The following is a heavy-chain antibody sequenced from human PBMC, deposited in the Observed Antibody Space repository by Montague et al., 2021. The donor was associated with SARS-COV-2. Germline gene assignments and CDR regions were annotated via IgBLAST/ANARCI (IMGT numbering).Heavy chain of an antibody. CDR3: ARQENSSGWFKPDAFDI. CDR1: GGSISSSSYH. V-gene: IGHV4-39*01. CDR2: IYYSGCT. J-gene: IGHJ3*02. Sequence: SETLSLTCTVSGGSISSSSYHWGWIRQPPGKGLEWIGSIYYSGCTYYNPSLKSRVTISVDTSKNQSSLKLSSVTAADTAVYYCARQENSSGWFKPDAFDIWGQGTMVTVSS. D-gene: IGHD6-19*01.